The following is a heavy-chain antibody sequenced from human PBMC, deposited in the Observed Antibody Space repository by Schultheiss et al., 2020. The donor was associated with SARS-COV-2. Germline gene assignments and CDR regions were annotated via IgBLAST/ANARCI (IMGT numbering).Heavy chain of an antibody. CDR1: GFTFDDYA. V-gene: IGHV3-30*03. Sequence: GESLKISCAASGFTFDDYAMHWVRQAPGKGLEWVAVISYDGSNKYYADSVKGRFTISRDNAKNSLYLQMNSLRAEDTAVYYCASLVGATYYYYGMDVWGQGTTVTVSS. CDR3: ASLVGATYYYYGMDV. D-gene: IGHD1-26*01. J-gene: IGHJ6*02. CDR2: ISYDGSNK.